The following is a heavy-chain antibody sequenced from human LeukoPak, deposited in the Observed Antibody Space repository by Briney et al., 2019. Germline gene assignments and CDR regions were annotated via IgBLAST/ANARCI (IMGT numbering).Heavy chain of an antibody. V-gene: IGHV3-74*03. D-gene: IGHD4-23*01. CDR3: QLYGGNSGIGY. CDR1: GLTFNSYW. CDR2: INGDASNT. Sequence: GGSLRLSCAASGLTFNSYWMHWVRQVAGKGLVWVARINGDASNTTYADSVKGRFTISRDNAKNTLYLQMNSLRGEDTAAYYCQLYGGNSGIGYWGQGTLVTVSS. J-gene: IGHJ4*02.